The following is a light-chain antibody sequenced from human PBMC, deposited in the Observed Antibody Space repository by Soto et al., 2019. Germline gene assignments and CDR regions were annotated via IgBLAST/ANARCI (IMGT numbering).Light chain of an antibody. CDR1: QPVSSNF. Sequence: ELVLTQSPGTLSLSPGESATLSCRASQPVSSNFLAWYQQKPGQAPRLLIYGASSRATGIPDRFSGSGSGTDFTLTISRLEPEDFAVYICQQYGTSPRTFGQGTRLEIK. CDR2: GAS. CDR3: QQYGTSPRT. J-gene: IGKJ5*01. V-gene: IGKV3-20*01.